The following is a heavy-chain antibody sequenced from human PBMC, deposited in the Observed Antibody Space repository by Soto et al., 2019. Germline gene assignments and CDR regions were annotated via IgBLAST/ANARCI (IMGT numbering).Heavy chain of an antibody. J-gene: IGHJ4*02. CDR3: ARERGCSGDSCYFFDY. V-gene: IGHV1-8*01. D-gene: IGHD2-15*01. CDR1: GYTFTSYD. CDR2: MNPNSGNT. Sequence: GASVKVSCKASGYTFTSYDINWVRQATGQGLEWMGWMNPNSGNTGYAQKFQGRVTMTRNTSISTAYMELSSLRSEDTAVYYCARERGCSGDSCYFFDYWGQGTLVTVPQ.